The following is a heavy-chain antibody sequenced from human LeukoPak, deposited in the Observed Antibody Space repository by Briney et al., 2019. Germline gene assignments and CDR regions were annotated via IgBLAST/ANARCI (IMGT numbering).Heavy chain of an antibody. CDR2: IYFSGST. D-gene: IGHD3-10*01. J-gene: IGHJ5*02. V-gene: IGHV4-59*01. CDR3: ARVSWFGELLFENWFDP. CDR1: GGSISSYY. Sequence: SETLSLTCTVSGGSISSYYLSWIRQPPGKGLEWIGYIYFSGSTNYNPSLKSRVTISVDTSKNQFSLKLSSVTAADTAVYYCARVSWFGELLFENWFDPWGQGTLVTVSS.